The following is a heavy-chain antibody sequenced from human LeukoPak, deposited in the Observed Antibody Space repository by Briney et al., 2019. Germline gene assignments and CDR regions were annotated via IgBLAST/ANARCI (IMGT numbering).Heavy chain of an antibody. CDR1: GYSISSGYY. CDR2: IYYSGST. D-gene: IGHD5-24*01. V-gene: IGHV4-61*01. CDR3: ARGLATIS. J-gene: IGHJ4*02. Sequence: SETLSLTCTVSGYSISSGYYWSWIRQPPGKGLEWIGYIYYSGSTNYNPSLKSRVTISVDTSKNQFSLKLSSVTAADTAVYYCARGLATISWGQGTLVTVSS.